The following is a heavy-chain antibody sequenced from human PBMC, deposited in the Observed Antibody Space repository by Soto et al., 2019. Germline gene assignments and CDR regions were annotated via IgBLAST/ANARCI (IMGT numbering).Heavy chain of an antibody. CDR2: ISYDGSNK. D-gene: IGHD3-16*02. J-gene: IGHJ5*02. Sequence: GGSLRLSCAASEFTFSSYAMHWVRQAPGKGLEWVAVISYDGSNKYYADSVKGRFTIYRDNSKNTLYWQRNSLRAEDTAGYYCARDNDPRLPADMITFGGVIVIPGGHWFDPWGQGTLVTVSS. V-gene: IGHV3-30-3*01. CDR1: EFTFSSYA. CDR3: ARDNDPRLPADMITFGGVIVIPGGHWFDP.